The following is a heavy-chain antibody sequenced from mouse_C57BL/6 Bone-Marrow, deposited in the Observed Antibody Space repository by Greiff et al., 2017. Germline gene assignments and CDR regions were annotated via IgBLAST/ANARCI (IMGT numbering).Heavy chain of an antibody. CDR3: ARHSYDGYHLAF. D-gene: IGHD2-3*01. CDR1: GYAFSSYW. J-gene: IGHJ3*01. V-gene: IGHV1-82*01. Sequence: QVQLQQSGPELVKPGASVKISCKASGYAFSSYWMNWVKQRPGKGLEWIGRIYPGDGGTNYNGKFKGKATLTADKSSSTAYMQLSSLTSEDSAVYFCARHSYDGYHLAFWGKGTMVTVSA. CDR2: IYPGDGGT.